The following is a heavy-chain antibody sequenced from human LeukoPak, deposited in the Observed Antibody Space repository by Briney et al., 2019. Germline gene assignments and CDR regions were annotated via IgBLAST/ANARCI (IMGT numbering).Heavy chain of an antibody. CDR1: GGSISSSSYY. CDR3: ARRMRLPDWFDP. D-gene: IGHD6-25*01. Sequence: SETLSLTCTVSGGSISSSSYYWGWIRQPPGKGLEWIGSIYYSGSTYYNPSLKSRVTISVDTSKNQFSLKLSSVTAADTAVYYCARRMRLPDWFDPWGQGTLVTVSS. J-gene: IGHJ5*02. CDR2: IYYSGST. V-gene: IGHV4-39*01.